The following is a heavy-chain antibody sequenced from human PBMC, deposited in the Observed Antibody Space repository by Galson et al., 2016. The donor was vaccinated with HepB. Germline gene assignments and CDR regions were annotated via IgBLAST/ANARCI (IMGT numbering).Heavy chain of an antibody. CDR1: GFTFSKSA. CDR3: AKHLGIRLSRYFFDS. J-gene: IGHJ4*02. Sequence: SLRLSCAASGFTFSKSAMNWVRQAPGKGLEWVASMSGSGGSIYFADSVKGRFTISRDNSKDTLYLHMNGLRAEDTAIYYCAKHLGIRLSRYFFDSWGQGTLVSVSS. D-gene: IGHD3-16*01. CDR2: MSGSGGSI. V-gene: IGHV3-23*01.